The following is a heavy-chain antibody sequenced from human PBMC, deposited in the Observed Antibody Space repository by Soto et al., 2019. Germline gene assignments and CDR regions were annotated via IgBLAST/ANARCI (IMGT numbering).Heavy chain of an antibody. J-gene: IGHJ6*02. CDR1: GFTFSSYE. CDR3: ARGVYDFWSGPQYYDYGMDV. V-gene: IGHV3-48*03. D-gene: IGHD3-3*01. Sequence: EVQLVESGGGLVQPGGSLRLSCAASGFTFSSYEMNWVRQAPGKGLEWVSYISSSGSTIYYADSVKGRFTISRDNAKNSLYLQMNSLRAEDTAVYYCARGVYDFWSGPQYYDYGMDVWGQGTTVTVSS. CDR2: ISSSGSTI.